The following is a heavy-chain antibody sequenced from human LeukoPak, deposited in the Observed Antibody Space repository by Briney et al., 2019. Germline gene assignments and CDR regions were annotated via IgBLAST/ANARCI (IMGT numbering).Heavy chain of an antibody. CDR1: GFTFRSSS. CDR3: TRDGRQRLWLVPEFDY. J-gene: IGHJ4*02. D-gene: IGHD6-19*01. CDR2: ISSSGTYM. Sequence: PGGSLRLSCTASGFTFRSSSFNWVRQVQWKGLEWVSAISSSGTYMYYADSVEGRFTISRDNAKNSLFLQMNSLRADDTAVYYCTRDGRQRLWLVPEFDYWGQGILVTVSS. V-gene: IGHV3-21*01.